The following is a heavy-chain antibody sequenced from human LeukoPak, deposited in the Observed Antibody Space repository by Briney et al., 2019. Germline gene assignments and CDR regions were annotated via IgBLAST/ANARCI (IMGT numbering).Heavy chain of an antibody. D-gene: IGHD3-22*01. CDR2: INPSGGST. J-gene: IGHJ4*02. Sequence: GASVKVSCKASGSTFTSYYMHWVRQAPGQGLEWMGIINPSGGSTSYAQKFQGRVTMTRDTSTSTVYMELSSLRSEDTAVYYCARDLARQVDSSGYYYAAFVYWGQGTLVTVSS. CDR3: ARDLARQVDSSGYYYAAFVY. V-gene: IGHV1-46*01. CDR1: GSTFTSYY.